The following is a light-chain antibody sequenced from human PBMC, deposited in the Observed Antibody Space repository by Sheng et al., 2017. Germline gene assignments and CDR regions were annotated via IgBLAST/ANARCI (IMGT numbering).Light chain of an antibody. CDR1: QGISTY. Sequence: QLTQSPSSLSASVGDRVIITCRASQGISTYLAWYQQKPGKAPKLLIYAASTLQSGVPSRFSGSGSGTEFTLTISSLQPDDFATYYCQQYNSYWTFGLGTKVEIK. CDR3: QQYNSYWT. CDR2: AAS. V-gene: IGKV1-9*01. J-gene: IGKJ1*01.